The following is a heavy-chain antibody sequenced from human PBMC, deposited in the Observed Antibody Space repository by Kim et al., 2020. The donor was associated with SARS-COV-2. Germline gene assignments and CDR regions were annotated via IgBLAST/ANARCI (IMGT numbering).Heavy chain of an antibody. CDR2: IYYSGST. V-gene: IGHV4-39*01. D-gene: IGHD3-22*01. CDR1: GGSISSSSYY. J-gene: IGHJ1*01. CDR3: ARLGGKNDSSGYSRWLGYSVYFQH. Sequence: SETLSLTCTVSGGSISSSSYYWGWIRQPPGKGLEWIGSIYYSGSTYYNPSLKSRVTISVDTSKNQFSLKLSSVTAADTAVYYCARLGGKNDSSGYSRWLGYSVYFQHWGQGTLVTVSS.